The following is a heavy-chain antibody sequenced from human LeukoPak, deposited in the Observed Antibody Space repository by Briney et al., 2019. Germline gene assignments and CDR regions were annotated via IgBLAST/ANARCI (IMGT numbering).Heavy chain of an antibody. CDR1: GYTFTSYG. J-gene: IGHJ4*02. V-gene: IGHV1-18*01. CDR3: ARMDIVVVPAVDPLDY. Sequence: ASVKVSCKASGYTFTSYGISWVRQAPGQGLEWTGWISAYNGNTNYAQKLQGRVTMTTDTSTSTAYMELRSLRSDDTAVYYCARMDIVVVPAVDPLDYWGQGTLVTVSS. CDR2: ISAYNGNT. D-gene: IGHD2-2*03.